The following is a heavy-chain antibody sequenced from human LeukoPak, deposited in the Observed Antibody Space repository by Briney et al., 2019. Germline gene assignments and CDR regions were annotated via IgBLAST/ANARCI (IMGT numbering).Heavy chain of an antibody. CDR2: ISADNGNT. D-gene: IGHD3-9*01. V-gene: IGHV1-18*01. Sequence: ASVKVSCMASGYSFTSYAISWVRQAAGQGLEWMGWISADNGNTDYAQRFQGRVTMTTDTSTRTAYMELRSLRSDDTAVYYCARGFYDILTGYPYWGQGTLVTVSS. CDR1: GYSFTSYA. CDR3: ARGFYDILTGYPY. J-gene: IGHJ4*02.